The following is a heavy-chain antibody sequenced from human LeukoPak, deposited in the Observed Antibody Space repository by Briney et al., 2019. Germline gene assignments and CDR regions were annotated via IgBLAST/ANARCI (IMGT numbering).Heavy chain of an antibody. CDR2: IYYSGST. D-gene: IGHD5/OR15-5a*01. V-gene: IGHV4-59*08. J-gene: IGHJ4*02. CDR1: GGSMSSYY. Sequence: SETLSLTCTVSGGSMSSYYWSWIRQPPGKGLEWIWYIYYSGSTNYNPSLKSRVTISVDTSKNQFSLKLSSVTAADTAVYYCARHSSVRSPFDYWGQGTLVTVSS. CDR3: ARHSSVRSPFDY.